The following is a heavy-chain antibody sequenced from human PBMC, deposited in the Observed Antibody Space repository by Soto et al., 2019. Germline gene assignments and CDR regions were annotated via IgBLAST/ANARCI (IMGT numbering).Heavy chain of an antibody. Sequence: QVQLVQSGAEVKKPEASVKVSCKASGYTFTSYDINWVRQATGQGLEWMGWMNPNSGNTGYAQKFQGRVTMTRNTSISTAYMELSSLRSEDTAVYYGARERAGTTSMDVWGQGTTVTVSS. D-gene: IGHD1-1*01. CDR3: ARERAGTTSMDV. J-gene: IGHJ6*02. CDR1: GYTFTSYD. CDR2: MNPNSGNT. V-gene: IGHV1-8*01.